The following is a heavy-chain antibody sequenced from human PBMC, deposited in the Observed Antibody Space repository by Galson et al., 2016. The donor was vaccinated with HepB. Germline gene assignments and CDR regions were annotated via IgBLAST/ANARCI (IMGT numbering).Heavy chain of an antibody. Sequence: SVKVSCKASGFTFINYAIHWVRQAPGQRPQWIAWINACNGNTKYSQRFQGRVTITRDKSTSTAYMELNSLTSDDRAVYYCARGSIANAPYFEVWGQGTLVSVSS. CDR1: GFTFINYA. J-gene: IGHJ4*02. CDR2: INACNGNT. V-gene: IGHV1-3*01. CDR3: ARGSIANAPYFEV. D-gene: IGHD3-9*01.